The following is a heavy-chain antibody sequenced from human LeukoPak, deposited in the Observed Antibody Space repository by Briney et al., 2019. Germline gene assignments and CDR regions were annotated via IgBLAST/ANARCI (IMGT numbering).Heavy chain of an antibody. CDR3: ARHRGGGAPWFGELLPFDY. CDR1: GYSFTSYW. D-gene: IGHD3-10*01. V-gene: IGHV5-51*01. Sequence: GESLKISCKGSGYSFTSYWIGWVRQMPGKGLEWMGIIYPGDSDTRYSPSFQGQVTISADKSISTAYLQWSSLKASDTAMYYCARHRGGGAPWFGELLPFDYWGQGTLVTVSS. CDR2: IYPGDSDT. J-gene: IGHJ4*02.